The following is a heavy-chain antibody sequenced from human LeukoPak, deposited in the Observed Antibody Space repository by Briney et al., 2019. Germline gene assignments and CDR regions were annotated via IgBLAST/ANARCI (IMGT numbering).Heavy chain of an antibody. J-gene: IGHJ3*02. CDR3: ARGVERLDASDI. Sequence: PETLSLTCTVSGGSISSYYWSWIRQPPGKGLEWIGYIYYSGSTNYNPSLKSRVTISVDTSKNQFSLKLSSVTAADTAVYYCARGVERLDASDIWGQGTMVTVSS. CDR2: IYYSGST. CDR1: GGSISSYY. V-gene: IGHV4-59*01. D-gene: IGHD1-1*01.